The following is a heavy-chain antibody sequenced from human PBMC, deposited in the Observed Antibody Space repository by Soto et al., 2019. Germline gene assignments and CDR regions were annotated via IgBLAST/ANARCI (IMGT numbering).Heavy chain of an antibody. CDR1: GFTFSSYG. CDR3: ARERLERTDSSGWYTYDYYYGMDV. Sequence: GGSLRLSCAASGFTFSSYGMHWVRQAPGKGLEWVAVIWYDGSNKYYADSVKGRFTISRDNSKNTLYLQMNSLRAEDTAVYYCARERLERTDSSGWYTYDYYYGMDVWGQGTTVTVSS. J-gene: IGHJ6*02. V-gene: IGHV3-33*01. D-gene: IGHD6-19*01. CDR2: IWYDGSNK.